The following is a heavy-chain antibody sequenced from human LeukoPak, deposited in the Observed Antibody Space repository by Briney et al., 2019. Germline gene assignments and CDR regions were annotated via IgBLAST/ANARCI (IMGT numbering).Heavy chain of an antibody. Sequence: LGSPSLTCAVPGGSLSGYFWHWFRPPPREGLGWIGEINHSGSTKYNPSLKSRVTVSADTSKSQFSLTLSSVTAADTAVYYCATWETALVRDCWGQGTLVTVSS. CDR2: INHSGST. CDR1: GGSLSGYF. CDR3: ATWETALVRDC. D-gene: IGHD5-18*01. V-gene: IGHV4-34*01. J-gene: IGHJ4*02.